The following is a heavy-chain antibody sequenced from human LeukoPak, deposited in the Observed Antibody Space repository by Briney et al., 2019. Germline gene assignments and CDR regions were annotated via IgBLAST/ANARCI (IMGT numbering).Heavy chain of an antibody. V-gene: IGHV4-34*01. CDR1: GGSFSGYY. D-gene: IGHD6-19*01. CDR2: INHSGST. J-gene: IGHJ4*02. CDR3: ARGRSSGWTGLYDY. Sequence: SETLSLTCAVYGGSFSGYYWSWIRQPPGKGLVWIGEINHSGSTNYNPSLKSRVTISVDTSKNQFSLKLSSVTAADTAVYYCARGRSSGWTGLYDYWGQGTLVTVSS.